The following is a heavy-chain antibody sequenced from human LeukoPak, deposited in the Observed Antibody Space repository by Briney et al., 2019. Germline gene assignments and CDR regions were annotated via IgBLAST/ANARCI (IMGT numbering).Heavy chain of an antibody. J-gene: IGHJ4*02. CDR2: ISSSGSTI. CDR1: GFTFSSYE. CDR3: TRGYCSSTSCHHFDY. Sequence: GGSLRLSCVASGFTFSSYEMNWVRQAPGKGLEWVSYISSSGSTIYYADSVKGRFTISRDNAKNSLYLQMNSLRAEDTAVYYCTRGYCSSTSCHHFDYWGQGTLVTVSS. D-gene: IGHD2-2*01. V-gene: IGHV3-48*03.